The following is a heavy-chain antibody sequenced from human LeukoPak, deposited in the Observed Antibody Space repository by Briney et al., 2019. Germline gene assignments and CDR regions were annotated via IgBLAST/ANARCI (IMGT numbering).Heavy chain of an antibody. Sequence: SETLSLTCVVNGGSFSGSYWSWIRQPPGKGLEWIGESNDSGSTKYNSSLKSRVTISVDTSKKQFSLTLSSVTAADTAVYYCARVRVWFGHNWIDPWGRGTLVTVSA. CDR1: GGSFSGSY. D-gene: IGHD3-10*01. CDR3: ARVRVWFGHNWIDP. CDR2: SNDSGST. V-gene: IGHV4-34*01. J-gene: IGHJ5*02.